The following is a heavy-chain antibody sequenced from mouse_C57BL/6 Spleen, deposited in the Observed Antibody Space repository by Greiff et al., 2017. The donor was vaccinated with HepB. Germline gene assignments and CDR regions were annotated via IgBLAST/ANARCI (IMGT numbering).Heavy chain of an antibody. J-gene: IGHJ2*01. CDR3: ASAYSNYDFDY. V-gene: IGHV3-6*01. Sequence: ESGPGLVKPSQSLSLTCSVTGYSITSGYYWNWIRQFPGNKLEWIGYISYDGSNNYNPSLKNRISITRDTSKNQFFLKLNSVTTEDTATYYCASAYSNYDFDYWGQGTTLTVSS. CDR1: GYSITSGYY. D-gene: IGHD2-5*01. CDR2: ISYDGSN.